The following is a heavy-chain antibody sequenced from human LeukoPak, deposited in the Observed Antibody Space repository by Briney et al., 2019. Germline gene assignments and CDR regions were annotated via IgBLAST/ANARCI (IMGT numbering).Heavy chain of an antibody. V-gene: IGHV4-34*01. D-gene: IGHD5-12*01. Sequence: PSETLSLTCAVYGGSFSGYYWSWIRHPPGQGLEWIGEINHSGSTNYNPSLKRRVTISVDTSKSQFSLKVSSLTAADTAVYYCASLLNVAGYSGYDSDYWGHGTLVTVSS. CDR1: GGSFSGYY. CDR2: INHSGST. CDR3: ASLLNVAGYSGYDSDY. J-gene: IGHJ4*01.